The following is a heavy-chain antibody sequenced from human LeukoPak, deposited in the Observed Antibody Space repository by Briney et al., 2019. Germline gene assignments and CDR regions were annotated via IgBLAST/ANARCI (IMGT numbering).Heavy chain of an antibody. D-gene: IGHD3-10*01. J-gene: IGHJ6*02. V-gene: IGHV1-46*02. CDR2: NFFHDGTT. CDR1: GYSFNSHH. CDR3: ARDSGNYHYDMDV. Sequence: WASVKVSFTTSGYSFNSHHVHWVRQAPGQGLEWMGINFFHDGTTSNTQKFPGRLTMTRDTSTSTVYMELSSLRSEDTAVYYCARDSGNYHYDMDVWGQGTTVIVSS.